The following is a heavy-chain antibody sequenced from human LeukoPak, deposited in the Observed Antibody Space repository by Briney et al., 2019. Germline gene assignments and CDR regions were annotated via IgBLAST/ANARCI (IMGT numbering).Heavy chain of an antibody. CDR3: SRDLRGPRDH. CDR2: INTDGSVT. J-gene: IGHJ4*02. CDR1: GFTFSSYW. V-gene: IGHV3-74*01. Sequence: GGSLRLSCAASGFTFSSYWMHWVRQVPGKGLLWVSRINTDGSVTNYADSVKGRFTISRDNTKNTLYLRMDSLRGEDTAVYYCSRDLRGPRDHWGQGTLVPVSS. D-gene: IGHD3-10*01.